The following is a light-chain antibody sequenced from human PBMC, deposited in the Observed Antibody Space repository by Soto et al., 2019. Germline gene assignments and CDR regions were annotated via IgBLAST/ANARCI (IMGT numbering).Light chain of an antibody. V-gene: IGKV3-20*01. Sequence: VLTPSPGTLSLSQGERATLSSRASQILDRNYLACYQQKPGQAPKIIIFGASGRATGIPDRFSGSGSGTDFALSISRLEPDDFAVYYCQHYGSLSGKFGQGTNVDIK. J-gene: IGKJ1*01. CDR2: GAS. CDR1: QILDRNY. CDR3: QHYGSLSGK.